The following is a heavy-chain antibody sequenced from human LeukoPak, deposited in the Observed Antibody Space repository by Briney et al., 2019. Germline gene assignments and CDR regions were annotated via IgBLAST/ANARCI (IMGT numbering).Heavy chain of an antibody. CDR1: GFSFSSYW. D-gene: IGHD3-16*02. Sequence: GGSLRLSCAASGFSFSSYWMSWVRQAPGKGLEWVAVISYDGSNKYYADSVKGRFTISRDNSKNTLYLQMNSLRAEDTAVYYCAKERVWGSYRYYFDYWGQGTLVTVSS. CDR3: AKERVWGSYRYYFDY. V-gene: IGHV3-30*18. J-gene: IGHJ4*02. CDR2: ISYDGSNK.